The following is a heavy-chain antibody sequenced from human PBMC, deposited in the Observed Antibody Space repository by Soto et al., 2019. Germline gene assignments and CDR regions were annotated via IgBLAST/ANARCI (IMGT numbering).Heavy chain of an antibody. D-gene: IGHD3-22*01. CDR3: ARGGYYDSSGYYEPSDAFDI. CDR1: GGSISSGDYY. V-gene: IGHV4-30-4*01. CDR2: IYYSGST. J-gene: IGHJ3*02. Sequence: SETLSLTCTVSGGSISSGDYYWSWIRQPPGKGLEWIGDIYYSGSTYYNPSLKSRVTISVDTSKYQFSLELSSVTAADTAVYYWARGGYYDSSGYYEPSDAFDIWGQWTMVTVSS.